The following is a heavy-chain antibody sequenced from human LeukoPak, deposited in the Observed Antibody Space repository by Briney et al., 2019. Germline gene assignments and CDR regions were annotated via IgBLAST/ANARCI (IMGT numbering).Heavy chain of an antibody. CDR3: ARDGCGGTCYQYYFDY. D-gene: IGHD2-15*01. J-gene: IGHJ4*02. CDR1: GFTFSSYA. CDR2: ISYDGGNK. V-gene: IGHV3-30-3*01. Sequence: GGSLRLSCAASGFTFSSYAMQWVRQAPGKGLEWVAIISYDGGNKYYADSVKGRFTISRDNSKNTLYLQMNSLRGEDTAVYYCARDGCGGTCYQYYFDYWGQGTLVTVSS.